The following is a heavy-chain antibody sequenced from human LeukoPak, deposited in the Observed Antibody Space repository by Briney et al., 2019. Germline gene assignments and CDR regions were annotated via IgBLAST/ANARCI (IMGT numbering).Heavy chain of an antibody. CDR1: GYTLTELS. J-gene: IGHJ4*02. CDR3: TTERAYYYDGSGYYFHFDY. D-gene: IGHD3-22*01. CDR2: YDPEDGET. Sequence: ASVKVSCKVSGYTLTELSMHWVRQAPGKGLEWMGGYDPEDGETIYAQKFQGRVSMTEDTSTDTAYMELRSLSFEDTAVYYCTTERAYYYDGSGYYFHFDYWGQGTLVTVSS. V-gene: IGHV1-24*01.